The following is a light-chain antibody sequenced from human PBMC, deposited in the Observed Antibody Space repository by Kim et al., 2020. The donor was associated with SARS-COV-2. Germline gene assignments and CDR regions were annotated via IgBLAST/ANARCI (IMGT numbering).Light chain of an antibody. CDR3: QQYGSSLWT. V-gene: IGKV3-20*01. Sequence: EIVLTQSPGTLSLSPGERATLSCRASQRLSGSSLAWYQQKPGQAPRLLIYDASSRATGIPDRFSGSGSGTDFTLTISRLETEDFAVYYCQQYGSSLWTFGQGTKVDIK. J-gene: IGKJ1*01. CDR2: DAS. CDR1: QRLSGSS.